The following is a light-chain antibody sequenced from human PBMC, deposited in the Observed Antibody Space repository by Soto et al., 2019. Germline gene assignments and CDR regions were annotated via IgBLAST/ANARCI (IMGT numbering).Light chain of an antibody. CDR3: KKYNYCNNK. V-gene: IGKV3-15*01. J-gene: IGKJ1*01. Sequence: ILMTQSRSTLSVSPGERGTVSCRASESVDNNLAWYQQKPGQAPRLLMYGASTRATGVPTRFSGRGSGKELTATISSMHSEDFDVYYCKKYNYCNNKFGQGT. CDR2: GAS. CDR1: ESVDNN.